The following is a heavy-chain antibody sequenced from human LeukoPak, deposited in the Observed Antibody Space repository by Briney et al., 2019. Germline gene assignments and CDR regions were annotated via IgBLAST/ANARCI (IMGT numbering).Heavy chain of an antibody. V-gene: IGHV3-30*03. D-gene: IGHD4/OR15-4a*01. Sequence: PGGSLRLSCAASGFTFSTYAMHWVRQAPGKGLEWVTIISYDGSEKYYADSVKGRFTISRDNSKGTLYLQMDSLRAEDTAVYYCARRAGAYSHPYDYWGQGTLVTVSS. CDR2: ISYDGSEK. CDR1: GFTFSTYA. J-gene: IGHJ4*02. CDR3: ARRAGAYSHPYDY.